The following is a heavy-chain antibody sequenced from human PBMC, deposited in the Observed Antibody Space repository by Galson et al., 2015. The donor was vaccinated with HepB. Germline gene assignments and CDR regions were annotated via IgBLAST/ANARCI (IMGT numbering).Heavy chain of an antibody. J-gene: IGHJ4*02. Sequence: SLRLSCEASGFTFSSSAMSWVRQAPGKGLEWVSAISGSGGSTYYADSVKGRFTISRDNTKNTLYLQMNSLRADDTAVYYCAKGATLDYWGQGTLVTVSS. V-gene: IGHV3-23*01. CDR1: GFTFSSSA. CDR3: AKGATLDY. CDR2: ISGSGGST.